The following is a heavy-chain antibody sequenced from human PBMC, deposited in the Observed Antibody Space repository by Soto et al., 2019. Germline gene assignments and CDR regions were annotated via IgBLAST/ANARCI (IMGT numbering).Heavy chain of an antibody. Sequence: GGSLRLSCAASGFTFSSYDMHWVRQATGKGLEWVSAIGTAGDTYYPGSVKGRFTISRENAKNSLYLQMNSLRAGDTAVYYCARGPAEDYDILTGRYYMDVWGKGTTVTVSS. CDR1: GFTFSSYD. V-gene: IGHV3-13*01. CDR3: ARGPAEDYDILTGRYYMDV. CDR2: IGTAGDT. J-gene: IGHJ6*03. D-gene: IGHD3-9*01.